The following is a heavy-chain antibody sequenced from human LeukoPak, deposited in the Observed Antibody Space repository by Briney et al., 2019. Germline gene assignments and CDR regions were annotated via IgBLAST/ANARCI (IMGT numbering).Heavy chain of an antibody. J-gene: IGHJ4*02. CDR2: ISRSGDGT. D-gene: IGHD2-2*01. CDR1: GFSFSVYA. CDR3: ARDGPPAGLYFDS. Sequence: GGSLRLSCAASGFSFSVYAMNWVSEAPGKGLEWGSVISRSGDGTVYADSVKGRFTISRYNSKNTLYLQLNSLRAEDTAVYYCARDGPPAGLYFDSWGQGTLVTVSS. V-gene: IGHV3-23*01.